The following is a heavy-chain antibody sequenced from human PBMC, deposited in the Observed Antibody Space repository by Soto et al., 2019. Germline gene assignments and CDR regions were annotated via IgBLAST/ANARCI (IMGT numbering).Heavy chain of an antibody. CDR1: GFTFSSYA. Sequence: EVQLLESGGGLVQPGGSLRLSCAASGFTFSSYAMSWVRQAPGKGLEWVSGISGSGGSTDYADFVKGRFTISRDNSKNXLYLQMNSLRAEDTAVYYCAKAAPYSSSWLNGFESWGQGNLVTVSS. D-gene: IGHD6-13*01. CDR2: ISGSGGST. V-gene: IGHV3-23*01. J-gene: IGHJ5*01. CDR3: AKAAPYSSSWLNGFES.